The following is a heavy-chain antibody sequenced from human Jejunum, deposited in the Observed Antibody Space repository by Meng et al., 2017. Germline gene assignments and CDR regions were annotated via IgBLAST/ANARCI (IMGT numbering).Heavy chain of an antibody. J-gene: IGHJ4*02. CDR2: IDTGGGTT. Sequence: EAQLVESGGGLVQPGGSLRLSCAASGFTFSRYWFHWVRQVPGKGLVWVSRIDTGGGTTNYADSVRGRFTIYRDNAESTLYLQMNSLTAEDTGVYYCGRDLGGFYGVWGRGALVTVSS. D-gene: IGHD2/OR15-2a*01. CDR1: GFTFSRYW. V-gene: IGHV3-74*01. CDR3: GRDLGGFYGV.